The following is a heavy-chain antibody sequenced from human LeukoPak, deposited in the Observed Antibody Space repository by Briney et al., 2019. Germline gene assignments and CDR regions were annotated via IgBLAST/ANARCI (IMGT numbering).Heavy chain of an antibody. CDR2: ITNSGSDI. CDR3: ACPYRSRFDY. D-gene: IGHD6-13*01. V-gene: IGHV3-11*01. J-gene: IGHJ4*02. CDR1: GFTFSDFH. Sequence: PGGSLRLSCAASGFTFSDFHMSWLRQAPGKGLEWISYITNSGSDIEYADSVKGRFTISWDNAKKSLYLEMNTLRAEDTAIYYCACPYRSRFDYWGQGTLVTVPS.